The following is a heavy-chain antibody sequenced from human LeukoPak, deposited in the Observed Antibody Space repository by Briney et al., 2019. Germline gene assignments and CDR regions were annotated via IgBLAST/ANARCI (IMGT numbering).Heavy chain of an antibody. J-gene: IGHJ4*02. CDR3: ASGYSYGYGDF. CDR1: GFTFSSYW. D-gene: IGHD5-18*01. CDR2: ISSSSSYI. Sequence: GGSLRLSCAASGFTFSSYWMSWVRQAPGKGLEWVSSISSSSSYIYYADSVKGRFTISRDNAKNSLYLQMKSLRAEDTAVYYCASGYSYGYGDFWGQGTLVTVSS. V-gene: IGHV3-21*01.